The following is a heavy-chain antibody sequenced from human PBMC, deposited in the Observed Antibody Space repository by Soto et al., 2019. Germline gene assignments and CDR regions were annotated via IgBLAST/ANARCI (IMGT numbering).Heavy chain of an antibody. Sequence: SQTLSLTCAISGDSVSSNSAAWNWIRQSPSRGLEWLGRTYYRSKWYNDYAVSVKSRIIINPDTSKNQFSLQLNSVTPEDTAVYYCARALWFGELSDTAQDYYYGMDVWGQGTTVTVSS. CDR1: GDSVSSNSAA. CDR3: ARALWFGELSDTAQDYYYGMDV. J-gene: IGHJ6*02. D-gene: IGHD3-10*01. CDR2: TYYRSKWYN. V-gene: IGHV6-1*01.